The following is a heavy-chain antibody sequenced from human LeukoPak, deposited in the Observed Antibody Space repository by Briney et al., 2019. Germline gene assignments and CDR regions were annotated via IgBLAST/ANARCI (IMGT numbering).Heavy chain of an antibody. Sequence: ASVKVSCKPSGHSFTDYYVYWVRQAPGQGLEWMGWINPNNGGTKYAQRFQGRVTMTTDTSINTVHVELTRLTSDDTAVYYCARKSDGDYFPDYWGQGTLVTVSS. J-gene: IGHJ4*02. CDR2: INPNNGGT. CDR3: ARKSDGDYFPDY. D-gene: IGHD4-17*01. V-gene: IGHV1-2*02. CDR1: GHSFTDYY.